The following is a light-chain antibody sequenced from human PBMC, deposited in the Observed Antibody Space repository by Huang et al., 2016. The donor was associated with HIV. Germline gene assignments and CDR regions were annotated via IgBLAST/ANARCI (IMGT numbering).Light chain of an antibody. CDR3: QQSYSTLSLT. CDR2: AAS. J-gene: IGKJ4*01. CDR1: QSISSY. V-gene: IGKV1-39*01. Sequence: DIQMTQSPSSLSASVGDRVTITCRASQSISSYLNWYQQKPGKAPKLLIYAASILQSGGPSRFSGSGSGTDFTLTISSLQPEDFATYYCQQSYSTLSLTFGGGTKVEIK.